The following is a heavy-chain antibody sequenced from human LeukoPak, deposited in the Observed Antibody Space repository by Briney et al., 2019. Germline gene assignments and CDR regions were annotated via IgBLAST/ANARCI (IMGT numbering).Heavy chain of an antibody. CDR1: GFTFSSYA. V-gene: IGHV3-30*04. CDR3: ARGLSGSSTLAVHDY. D-gene: IGHD2-2*01. Sequence: PGRSLRLSCVASGFTFSSYAMHWVRQAPGKGLEWVAVISYDGSNKYYADSVKGRFTISRDNSKNTLYLQMNSLRAEDTAVYYCARGLSGSSTLAVHDYWGQGTLVTVSS. CDR2: ISYDGSNK. J-gene: IGHJ4*02.